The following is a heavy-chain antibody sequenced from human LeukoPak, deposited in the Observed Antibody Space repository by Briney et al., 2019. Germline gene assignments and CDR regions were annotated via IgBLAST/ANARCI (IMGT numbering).Heavy chain of an antibody. CDR3: ARLRRGNTGYYYRLFDS. D-gene: IGHD3-9*01. Sequence: SETLSLTCTVSGGSISSYYWSWIRQPAGKGLEWIGRIYTSGSTNYNPSLKSRATISVDTSKNQFSLKLSSVTAADTSVYYCARLRRGNTGYYYRLFDSWGQGTPVTVSS. CDR1: GGSISSYY. V-gene: IGHV4-4*07. CDR2: IYTSGST. J-gene: IGHJ4*02.